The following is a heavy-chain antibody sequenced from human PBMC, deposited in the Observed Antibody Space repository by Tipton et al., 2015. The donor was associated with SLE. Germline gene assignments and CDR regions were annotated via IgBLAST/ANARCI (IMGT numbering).Heavy chain of an antibody. V-gene: IGHV4-61*09. CDR2: VYTSKVT. J-gene: IGHJ3*02. CDR1: GGSLGGGSYY. Sequence: TLSLTCTVSGGSLGGGSYYWTWVRQPAGRGLEWIGHVYTSKVTNYNPSLRGRVSISVDRSKRQFSLRLNSVTAADTASYYCARGFFTSTWTQDAFDIWGQGTLVTVSS. D-gene: IGHD6-13*01. CDR3: ARGFFTSTWTQDAFDI.